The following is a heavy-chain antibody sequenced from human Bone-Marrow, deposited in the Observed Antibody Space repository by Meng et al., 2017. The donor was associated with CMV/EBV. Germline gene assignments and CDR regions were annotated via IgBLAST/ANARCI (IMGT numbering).Heavy chain of an antibody. J-gene: IGHJ6*02. CDR3: ARDYSSSSADDGMDV. V-gene: IGHV1-69*05. Sequence: SVKVSCKASGGTFSSYAISWVRQAPGQGLEWMGGIIRIFGTANYAQKFQGRVTITTDESTSTAYMELSSLRSENTAVYYCARDYSSSSADDGMDVWGQGTTITVSS. CDR2: IIRIFGTA. D-gene: IGHD6-6*01. CDR1: GGTFSSYA.